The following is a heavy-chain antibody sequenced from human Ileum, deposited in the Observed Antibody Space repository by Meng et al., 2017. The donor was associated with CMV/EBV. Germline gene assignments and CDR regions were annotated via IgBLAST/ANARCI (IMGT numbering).Heavy chain of an antibody. V-gene: IGHV3-48*01. CDR2: ISSSSSTI. CDR3: ARDLLKLNFDSSGYTYYFDY. Sequence: GGSLRLSCAASGFTFSSYSMNWVRQAPGKGLEWVSYISSSSSTIYYADSVKGRFTIPRDNSKNTLYLQRNSLRAEDTAVYYFARDLLKLNFDSSGYTYYFDYWGQGTLVTVSS. J-gene: IGHJ4*02. CDR1: GFTFSSYS. D-gene: IGHD3-22*01.